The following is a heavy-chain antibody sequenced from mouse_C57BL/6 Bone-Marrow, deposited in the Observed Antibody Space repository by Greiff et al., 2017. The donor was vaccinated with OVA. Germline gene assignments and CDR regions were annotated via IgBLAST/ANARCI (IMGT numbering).Heavy chain of an antibody. CDR2: ISSGSSTI. D-gene: IGHD2-5*01. V-gene: IGHV5-17*01. Sequence: EVHLVESGGGLVKPGGSLKLSCAASGFTFSDYGMHWVRQAPEKGLEWVAYISSGSSTIYYADTVKGRFTISRDNAKNTLFLQMTSLRSEDTAMYDCARFYYSNLIRGAMDYWGQGTSVTVSS. CDR1: GFTFSDYG. CDR3: ARFYYSNLIRGAMDY. J-gene: IGHJ4*01.